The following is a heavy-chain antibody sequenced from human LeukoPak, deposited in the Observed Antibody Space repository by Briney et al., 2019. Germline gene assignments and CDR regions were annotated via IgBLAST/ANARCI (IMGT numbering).Heavy chain of an antibody. Sequence: GGALTLTCSASGFSFHNYSRNWVRQAPGKGLEWVSAISGGGSGTYYPDSVKGRFTIFSDNSHNTLPLLINSQSAEDAALFYCSKSGEIALYSRDRVFDNWGERTPGTLSS. CDR2: ISGGGSGT. CDR1: GFSFHNYS. D-gene: IGHD6-13*01. CDR3: SKSGEIALYSRDRVFDN. J-gene: IGHJ4*02. V-gene: IGHV3-23*01.